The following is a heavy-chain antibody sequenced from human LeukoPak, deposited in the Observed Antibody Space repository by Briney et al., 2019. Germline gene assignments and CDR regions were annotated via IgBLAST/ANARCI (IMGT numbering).Heavy chain of an antibody. D-gene: IGHD2-21*01. J-gene: IGHJ5*02. CDR3: AKRPYINTDGWFDP. V-gene: IGHV3-23*01. Sequence: GGSLRLSCAASGFTFSRYWMTWVRQAPGKGLEWVSSISGLGGDTYYADSVRGRFTSSRDNSKNTLYLQMNSLRAEDTAVYYCAKRPYINTDGWFDPWGQGTLVTVSS. CDR1: GFTFSRYW. CDR2: ISGLGGDT.